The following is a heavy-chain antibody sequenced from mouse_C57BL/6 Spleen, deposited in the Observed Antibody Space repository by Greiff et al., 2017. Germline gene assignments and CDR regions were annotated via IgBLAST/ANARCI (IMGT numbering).Heavy chain of an antibody. V-gene: IGHV5-17*01. CDR2: ISSGSSTI. CDR1: GFTFSDYG. D-gene: IGHD4-1*01. CDR3: ARLTGTSAMDY. J-gene: IGHJ4*01. Sequence: EVKVVESGGGLVKPGGSLKLSCAASGFTFSDYGMHWVRQAPEKGLEWVAYISSGSSTIYYADTVKGRFTISRDNAKNTLFLQMTSLRSEDTAMYYCARLTGTSAMDYWGQGTSVTVSS.